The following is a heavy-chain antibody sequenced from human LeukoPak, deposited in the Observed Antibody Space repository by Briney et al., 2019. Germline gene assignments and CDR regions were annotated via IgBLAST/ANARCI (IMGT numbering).Heavy chain of an antibody. V-gene: IGHV3-21*01. D-gene: IGHD4-17*01. CDR3: ARAPRGVTTYLDY. CDR2: ISVSGSYI. Sequence: PGGSLRLSCTASGFTFSNYSMNWVRQAPGKGLEWVSSISVSGSYIYYADSVKGRLTISRDNAKNSLYLQMNSLRAEDTAVFYCARAPRGVTTYLDYWGQGTLVTVSS. CDR1: GFTFSNYS. J-gene: IGHJ4*02.